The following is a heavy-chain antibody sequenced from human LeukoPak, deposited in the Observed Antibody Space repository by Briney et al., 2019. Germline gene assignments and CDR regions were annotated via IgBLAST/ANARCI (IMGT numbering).Heavy chain of an antibody. J-gene: IGHJ5*02. V-gene: IGHV4-34*01. Sequence: SETLSLTCAVYGGSFSGYYWSWIRQPPGKGLEWIGEINHSGSTNYNPSLKSRVTISVDTSKNQFSLKLSSVTAADTAVYYCARGYIGYDFFWFDPWGQGTLVTVSS. CDR2: INHSGST. CDR1: GGSFSGYY. D-gene: IGHD5-12*01. CDR3: ARGYIGYDFFWFDP.